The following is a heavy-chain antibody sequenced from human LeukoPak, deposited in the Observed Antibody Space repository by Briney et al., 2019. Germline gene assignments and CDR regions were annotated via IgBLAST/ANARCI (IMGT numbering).Heavy chain of an antibody. V-gene: IGHV1-8*01. CDR1: GYTFTSYD. CDR2: MNPNSGNT. Sequence: GASVKVSCKASGYTFTSYDINWVRQATGQGLEWMGWMNPNSGNTGYAQKFQGRVTMTRNTSISTAYMELSSLRSEDTAVYYCARGIAAAGSYYYYYMDVWGKGTTVTISS. CDR3: ARGIAAAGSYYYYYMDV. J-gene: IGHJ6*03. D-gene: IGHD6-13*01.